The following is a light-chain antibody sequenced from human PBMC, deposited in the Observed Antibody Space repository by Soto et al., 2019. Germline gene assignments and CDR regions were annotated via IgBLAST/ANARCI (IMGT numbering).Light chain of an antibody. Sequence: EVVLTQSPATLSLSPGERATLSCRASQSVSRHLAWYQQKPGQAPRLLILDASDRATGIPARFSGSGSGTNFTLTISSLEPEDFGTYYCQQSYKMPSFGQGTRLVIK. CDR2: DAS. CDR1: QSVSRH. J-gene: IGKJ5*01. CDR3: QQSYKMPS. V-gene: IGKV3-11*01.